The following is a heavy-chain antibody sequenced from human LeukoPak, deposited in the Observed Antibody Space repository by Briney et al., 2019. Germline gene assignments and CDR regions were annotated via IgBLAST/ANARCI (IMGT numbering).Heavy chain of an antibody. Sequence: GASVKVSCKASGGTFTSYAISWVRQAPGQGLEWMGRIIPILGIANYAQKFQGRVTITADKSTSTAYMELSSLRSEDTAVYYCARYSGYSYCDYYGMDVWGQGTTVTVSS. D-gene: IGHD5-12*01. J-gene: IGHJ6*02. CDR2: IIPILGIA. CDR3: ARYSGYSYCDYYGMDV. CDR1: GGTFTSYA. V-gene: IGHV1-69*04.